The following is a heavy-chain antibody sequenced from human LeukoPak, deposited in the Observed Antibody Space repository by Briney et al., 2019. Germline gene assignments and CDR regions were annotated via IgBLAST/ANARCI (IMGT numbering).Heavy chain of an antibody. CDR3: ARDRAADYGSGTYPDY. V-gene: IGHV1-18*01. D-gene: IGHD3-10*01. J-gene: IGHJ4*02. CDR2: ISTYNGNT. CDR1: AYTFQTYD. Sequence: ASVTVSCKASAYTFQTYDITWVRQAPGQGLEWMGWISTYNGNTNYAQKLQGTVAMTTDTSTRTACMEMRSLRSDDTAVYYGARDRAADYGSGTYPDYWGQGTLVTVSS.